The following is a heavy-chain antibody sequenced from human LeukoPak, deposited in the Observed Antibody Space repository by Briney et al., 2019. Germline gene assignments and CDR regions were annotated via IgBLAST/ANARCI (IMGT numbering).Heavy chain of an antibody. D-gene: IGHD2-15*01. V-gene: IGHV1-69*13. CDR1: GGTFSIYA. CDR2: IIPIFGTA. J-gene: IGHJ4*02. CDR3: ARLAAAPQPY. Sequence: SVKVSCKASGGTFSIYAISWVRQAPGQGLEWMGGIIPIFGTANYARKFQGRITITADESTSTAYMELSSLRSEDTAVYYCARLAAAPQPYWGQGTLVTVSS.